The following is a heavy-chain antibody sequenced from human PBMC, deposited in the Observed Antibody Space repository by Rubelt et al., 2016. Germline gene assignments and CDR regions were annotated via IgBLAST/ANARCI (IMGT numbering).Heavy chain of an antibody. CDR2: INAGNGNT. J-gene: IGHJ4*02. Sequence: AMHWVRQAPGQRLEWMGWINAGNGNTKYSQKFQGRVTITRDTSASTAYMELSSLRSEDTAVYYCARVGWDSYGYNYWGQGTLVTVSS. V-gene: IGHV1-3*01. D-gene: IGHD5-18*01. CDR3: ARVGWDSYGYNY. CDR1: A.